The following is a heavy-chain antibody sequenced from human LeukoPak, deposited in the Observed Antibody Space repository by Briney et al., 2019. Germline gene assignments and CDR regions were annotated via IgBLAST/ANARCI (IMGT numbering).Heavy chain of an antibody. V-gene: IGHV1-2*02. CDR3: ARYYDSGSDYWFDP. J-gene: IGHJ5*02. CDR2: VNPNSGGT. Sequence: ASVKVSCKASGYTFTSYYTHWVRQAPGQGLEWMGWVNPNSGGTHFAQRFQGRVTMSRDTSISTAYMELSRLTSDDTAVYYCARYYDSGSDYWFDPWGQGTLVTVSS. CDR1: GYTFTSYY. D-gene: IGHD3-10*01.